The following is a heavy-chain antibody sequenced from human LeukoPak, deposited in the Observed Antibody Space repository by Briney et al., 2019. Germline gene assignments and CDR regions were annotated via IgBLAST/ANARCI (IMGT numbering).Heavy chain of an antibody. CDR1: GFTFSSYA. D-gene: IGHD2-2*01. V-gene: IGHV3-7*01. CDR2: MKQDGSEK. J-gene: IGHJ4*02. Sequence: PGGSLRLSCAASGFTFSSYAMHWVRQAPGKGLEWVANMKQDGSEKKYVDSVKGRFTISRDNAKNSLYLQMNSLRAEDTAVYYCARVSLSSLPSSYWGQGTLVTVSS. CDR3: ARVSLSSLPSSY.